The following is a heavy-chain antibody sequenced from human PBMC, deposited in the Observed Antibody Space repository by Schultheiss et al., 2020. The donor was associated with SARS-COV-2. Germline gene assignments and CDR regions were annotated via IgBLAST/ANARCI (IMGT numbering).Heavy chain of an antibody. D-gene: IGHD4-23*01. Sequence: GGSLRLSCAVSGFTVSASYMSWVRQAPGKGLEWVSVFHPDDTTHYADSVKGRFSISRDNSKNSLYLQMNSLRAEDTAVYYCARDRDGGGNLLDYWGQGTLVTVSS. CDR3: ARDRDGGGNLLDY. CDR2: FHPDDTT. J-gene: IGHJ4*02. CDR1: GFTVSASY. V-gene: IGHV3-53*01.